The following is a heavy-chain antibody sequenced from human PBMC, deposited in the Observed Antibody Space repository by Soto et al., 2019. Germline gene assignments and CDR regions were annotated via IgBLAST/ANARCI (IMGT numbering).Heavy chain of an antibody. CDR1: GGSLSSYC. J-gene: IGHJ4*02. Sequence: QVQLQESGPGLVKPSETLSLTCTVSGGSLSSYCWGWIRQPAGKGLEWIGLIYTSGSTNYNPSLKSRVTMSLDTSKNQFSLRLTSVTAADTAVYYCARVNCALLITGSYYFDFWGQGTLVTVSS. CDR3: ARVNCALLITGSYYFDF. V-gene: IGHV4-4*07. D-gene: IGHD3-16*01. CDR2: IYTSGST.